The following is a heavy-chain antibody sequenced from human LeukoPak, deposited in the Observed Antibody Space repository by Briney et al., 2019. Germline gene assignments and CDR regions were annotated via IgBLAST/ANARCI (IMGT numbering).Heavy chain of an antibody. J-gene: IGHJ4*02. Sequence: ASVKVSCKVSGYTFTSYDINWVRQATGQGLEWMGWINPNSGGTNYAQKFQGRVTMTRDTSISTAYMELSRLRSDDTAVYYCARGDYRYGNDYWGQGTLVTVSS. V-gene: IGHV1-2*02. D-gene: IGHD4/OR15-4a*01. CDR1: GYTFTSYD. CDR2: INPNSGGT. CDR3: ARGDYRYGNDY.